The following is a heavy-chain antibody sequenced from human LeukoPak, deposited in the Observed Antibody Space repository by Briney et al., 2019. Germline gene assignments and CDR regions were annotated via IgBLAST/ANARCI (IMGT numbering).Heavy chain of an antibody. V-gene: IGHV3-30-3*01. J-gene: IGHJ1*01. CDR1: GFTFSSYA. D-gene: IGHD3-9*01. Sequence: GGSLRLSCAASGFTFSSYAMHWVRQAPGKGLEWVAVISYDGSNKYYADSVKGRFTISRDNAKNSLYLQMNSLRAEDTAVYYCARDGHYDILTGYFQDWGQGTLVTVSS. CDR2: ISYDGSNK. CDR3: ARDGHYDILTGYFQD.